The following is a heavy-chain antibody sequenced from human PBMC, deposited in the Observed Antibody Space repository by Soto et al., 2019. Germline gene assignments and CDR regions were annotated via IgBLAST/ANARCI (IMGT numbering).Heavy chain of an antibody. CDR3: ARDHIAARYYYYGMDV. Sequence: AASVKVSCKASGYTFTSYYMHWVRQAPGQGLEWMGIINPSGGSTSYAQKFQGRVTITADESTSTAYMELSSLRSEDTAVYYCARDHIAARYYYYGMDVWGQGTTVTVSS. V-gene: IGHV1-46*01. CDR2: INPSGGST. CDR1: GYTFTSYY. D-gene: IGHD6-6*01. J-gene: IGHJ6*02.